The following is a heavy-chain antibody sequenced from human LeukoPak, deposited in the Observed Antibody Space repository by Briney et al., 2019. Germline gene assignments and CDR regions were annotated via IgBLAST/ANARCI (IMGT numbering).Heavy chain of an antibody. CDR1: GFTVSSNY. CDR3: ARDRSGSSDY. V-gene: IGHV3-53*01. D-gene: IGHD1-26*01. Sequence: GGSLRLSCAASGFTVSSNYMSWVRQAPGKGLEWVSVIYSGGSTYYADSVKGRFTISRDNSKNALYLQMNSLRAEDTAVYYCARDRSGSSDYWGQGTLVTVSS. J-gene: IGHJ4*02. CDR2: IYSGGST.